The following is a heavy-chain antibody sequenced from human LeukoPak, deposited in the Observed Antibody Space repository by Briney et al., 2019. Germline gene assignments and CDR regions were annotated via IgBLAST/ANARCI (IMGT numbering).Heavy chain of an antibody. Sequence: SETLSLTCTVSGGSINSYYWSRIRQPPGKGLECIGYIHYTGSTNYNPSLKSRVTISVDTSKSQFSLKLSSVTAADTAIYYCARGGYYRSGNDFRFDLWGQGTLVTVSS. CDR1: GGSINSYY. J-gene: IGHJ5*02. D-gene: IGHD3-10*01. V-gene: IGHV4-59*01. CDR2: IHYTGST. CDR3: ARGGYYRSGNDFRFDL.